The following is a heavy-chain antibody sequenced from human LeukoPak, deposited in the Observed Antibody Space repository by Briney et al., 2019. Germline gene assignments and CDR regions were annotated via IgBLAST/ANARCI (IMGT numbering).Heavy chain of an antibody. V-gene: IGHV1-18*01. Sequence: RASVRVSCKASGYTFTSYGISWVRQAPGQGGEGMGWISAYNGNTNYAQKLQGRVTMTTDTSTSTAYMELRSLRSDDTAVYYCARDGSVAGVGGYYYYGMDVWGQGTTVTVSS. J-gene: IGHJ6*02. D-gene: IGHD6-19*01. CDR2: ISAYNGNT. CDR1: GYTFTSYG. CDR3: ARDGSVAGVGGYYYYGMDV.